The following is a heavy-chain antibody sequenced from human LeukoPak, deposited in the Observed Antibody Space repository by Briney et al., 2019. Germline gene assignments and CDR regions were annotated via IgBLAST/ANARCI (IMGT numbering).Heavy chain of an antibody. CDR3: VGYDFWSGYHDAFDI. CDR1: GGSISSSSYY. V-gene: IGHV4-39*01. D-gene: IGHD3-3*01. J-gene: IGHJ3*02. Sequence: SETLSLTCTVSGGSISSSSYYWGWIRQPPGKGLEWIGGIYYSGSTYYNPSLKSRVTISVDTSKNQFSLKLSSVTAADTAVYYCVGYDFWSGYHDAFDIWGQGTMVTVSS. CDR2: IYYSGST.